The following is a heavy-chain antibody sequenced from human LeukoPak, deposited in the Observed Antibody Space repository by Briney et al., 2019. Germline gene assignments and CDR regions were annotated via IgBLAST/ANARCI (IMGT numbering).Heavy chain of an antibody. Sequence: GGSLRLSCAASGFTFSSYAMHWVRQAPGKGLEWVAVISYNGSNKYYADSVKGRFTISRDNSKNTLYLQMNSLRAEDTAVYYCARVVVAARVIYYYMDVWGKGTTVTVSS. J-gene: IGHJ6*03. CDR3: ARVVVAARVIYYYMDV. D-gene: IGHD2-15*01. CDR1: GFTFSSYA. V-gene: IGHV3-30*04. CDR2: ISYNGSNK.